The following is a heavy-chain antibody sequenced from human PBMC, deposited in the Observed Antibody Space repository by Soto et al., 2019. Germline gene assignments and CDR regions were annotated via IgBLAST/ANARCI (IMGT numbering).Heavy chain of an antibody. CDR1: GGSISSSSYY. V-gene: IGHV4-39*01. Sequence: SETLSLTCTVSGGSISSSSYYWGWIRQPPGKGLEWIGSIYYSGSTYYNPSLKSRVTISVDTSKNQFSLKLSSVTAADTAVYYCARGYCSGGSCYSGGYYFDCWGQGTLVTVSS. CDR2: IYYSGST. J-gene: IGHJ4*02. D-gene: IGHD2-15*01. CDR3: ARGYCSGGSCYSGGYYFDC.